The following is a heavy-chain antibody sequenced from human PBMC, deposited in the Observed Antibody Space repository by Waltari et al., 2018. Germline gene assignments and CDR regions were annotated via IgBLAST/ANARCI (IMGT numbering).Heavy chain of an antibody. CDR1: GFTFSSYG. D-gene: IGHD3-10*01. J-gene: IGHJ6*02. V-gene: IGHV3-33*01. Sequence: QVQLVESGGGVVQPGRSLRLSCAASGFTFSSYGMPWVRQAPGKGLGWVAIIWYDGSNKYYADSVKGRFTISRDNSKNTLYLQMNSLRAKDTAVYYCARDSITMVRGVKDGMDVWGQGTTVTVSS. CDR2: IWYDGSNK. CDR3: ARDSITMVRGVKDGMDV.